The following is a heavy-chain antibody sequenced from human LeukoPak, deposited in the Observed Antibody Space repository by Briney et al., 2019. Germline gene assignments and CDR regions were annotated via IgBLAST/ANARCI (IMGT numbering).Heavy chain of an antibody. CDR1: GFTFSDYY. D-gene: IGHD3-9*01. CDR3: ARGENVLRYFDWPQGAFDI. V-gene: IGHV3-11*01. J-gene: IGHJ3*02. Sequence: GGSLRLSCAASGFTFSDYYMSWIRQAPGKGLEWVSYISSSGSTIYYADSVKGRFTISRDNAKNSLYLQMNSLRAEDTAVYYCARGENVLRYFDWPQGAFDIWGQGTMVTVSS. CDR2: ISSSGSTI.